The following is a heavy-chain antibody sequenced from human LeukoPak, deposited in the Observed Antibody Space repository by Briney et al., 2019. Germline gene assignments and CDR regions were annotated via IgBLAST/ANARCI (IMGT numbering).Heavy chain of an antibody. V-gene: IGHV4-34*01. CDR3: ARGGGRGFDSSGYYIDY. CDR2: INHSGST. CDR1: GGSFSGYY. D-gene: IGHD3-22*01. J-gene: IGHJ4*02. Sequence: SETLSLTCAVYGGSFSGYYWSWIRQPPGKGLEWIGEINHSGSTNYNPSLKSRVTISVDTSKNQSSLKLSSVTAADTAVYYCARGGGRGFDSSGYYIDYWGQGTLVTVSS.